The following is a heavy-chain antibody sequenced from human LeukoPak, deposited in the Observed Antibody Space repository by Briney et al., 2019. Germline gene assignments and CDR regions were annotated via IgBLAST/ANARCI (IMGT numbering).Heavy chain of an antibody. J-gene: IGHJ4*02. CDR1: GFTFSSYG. Sequence: GGSLRLSCAASGFTFSSYGMHWVRQAPGKGLEWVAVIWYDGSNKYYADSVKGRFTISRDNSKNTLYLQMNNLRAEDTAVYYCAKADCSGGSCYYSDYWGQGTLVTVSS. CDR2: IWYDGSNK. CDR3: AKADCSGGSCYYSDY. D-gene: IGHD2-15*01. V-gene: IGHV3-33*06.